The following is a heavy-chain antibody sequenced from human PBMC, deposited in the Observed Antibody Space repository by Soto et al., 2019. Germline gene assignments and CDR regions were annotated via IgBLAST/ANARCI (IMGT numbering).Heavy chain of an antibody. Sequence: SETLSLTCAVSGASVTSGDYYWSWIRQPPGKGLEWIGYIYHSGSTYYNPSLKSRVSISIDTSQNQFSLKLTSLTAADTAVYYCARDPIFYYASNGYGGSYFDYWGQGSRVTVSS. J-gene: IGHJ4*02. CDR3: ARDPIFYYASNGYGGSYFDY. D-gene: IGHD3-22*01. CDR2: IYHSGST. CDR1: GASVTSGDYY. V-gene: IGHV4-30-4*01.